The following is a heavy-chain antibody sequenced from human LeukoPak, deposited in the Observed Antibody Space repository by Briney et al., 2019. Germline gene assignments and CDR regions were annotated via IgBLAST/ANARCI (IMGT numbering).Heavy chain of an antibody. D-gene: IGHD3-22*01. CDR1: GFTFSSYW. CDR3: ARGGFTMIVVDAFDI. J-gene: IGHJ3*02. Sequence: PGGSLRLSCAASGFTFSSYWMSWVRQAPGKGLEWVANIKRDGSEKYYVDSVKGRFTISRDNAKNSLYLQMNSLRAEDTAVYYCARGGFTMIVVDAFDIWGQRTMVTVSS. V-gene: IGHV3-7*01. CDR2: IKRDGSEK.